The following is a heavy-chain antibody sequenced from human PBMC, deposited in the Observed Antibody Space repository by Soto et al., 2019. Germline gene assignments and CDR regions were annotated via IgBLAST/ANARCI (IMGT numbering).Heavy chain of an antibody. V-gene: IGHV4-31*03. CDR2: ISYGGTT. D-gene: IGHD2-15*01. CDR1: GGSMNSGGYC. Sequence: QVQLQESGPGLVKPSQTLSLTCTVSGGSMNSGGYCWNWIRQHPGEGLEWIGCISYGGTTSYNPSLRSRFTISVDTSKNQFSLKLSSVTAADTAVYYCSRGILVWGQGTLNTVSS. J-gene: IGHJ4*02. CDR3: SRGILV.